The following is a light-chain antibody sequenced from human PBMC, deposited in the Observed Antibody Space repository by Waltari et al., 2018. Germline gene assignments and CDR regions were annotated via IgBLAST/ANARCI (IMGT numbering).Light chain of an antibody. CDR3: QQSKTLPLT. J-gene: IGKJ4*01. Sequence: DIQMTQSPSSLSASVGDRVTITCRASQRISTCLNWYQQESGKAPKLLIYSASSLQSGVPSRVSGSGSGTDFTLTISSLQPEDFATYYCQQSKTLPLTFGGGTRVEI. CDR2: SAS. V-gene: IGKV1-39*01. CDR1: QRISTC.